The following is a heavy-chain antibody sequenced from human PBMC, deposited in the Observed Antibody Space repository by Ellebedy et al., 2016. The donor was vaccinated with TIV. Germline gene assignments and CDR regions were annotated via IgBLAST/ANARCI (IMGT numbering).Heavy chain of an antibody. J-gene: IGHJ6*02. Sequence: GESLKISCAASGFTFSDYYMSWIRQAPGKGLEWVSYISTSGTTIYYTDSVKGRFAISRDNAKNSLYLQMNSLRAEDTAVYYCARERWFGEFDPFYRLDVWGQGTTVTVSS. V-gene: IGHV3-11*01. CDR2: ISTSGTTI. D-gene: IGHD3-10*01. CDR3: ARERWFGEFDPFYRLDV. CDR1: GFTFSDYY.